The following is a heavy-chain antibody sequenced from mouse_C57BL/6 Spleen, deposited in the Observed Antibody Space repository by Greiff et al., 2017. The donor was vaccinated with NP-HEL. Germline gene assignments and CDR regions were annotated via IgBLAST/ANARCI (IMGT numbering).Heavy chain of an antibody. CDR2: ISSGGSYT. CDR1: GFTFSSYG. D-gene: IGHD2-3*01. J-gene: IGHJ4*01. Sequence: DVKLVESGGDLVKPGGSLKLSCAASGFTFSSYGMSWVRQTPDKRLEWVATISSGGSYTYYPDSVKGRFTISRDNAKNTLYLQMSSLKSEDTAMYYCARRVYEGAMDYWGQGTSVTVSS. V-gene: IGHV5-6*02. CDR3: ARRVYEGAMDY.